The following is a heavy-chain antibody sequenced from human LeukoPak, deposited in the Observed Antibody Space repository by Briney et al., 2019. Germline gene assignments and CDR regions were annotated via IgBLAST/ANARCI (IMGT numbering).Heavy chain of an antibody. CDR1: GGTFSSYA. J-gene: IGHJ3*02. Sequence: SVKVSCKASGGTFSSYAISWVRQAPGQGLEWMGRIIPIFGTANYAQKFQGRVTITADKSTGTAYMELSSLRSEDTAVYYCARDLFGYYDSSGPSIIWGQGTMVTVSS. V-gene: IGHV1-69*06. CDR2: IIPIFGTA. CDR3: ARDLFGYYDSSGPSII. D-gene: IGHD3-22*01.